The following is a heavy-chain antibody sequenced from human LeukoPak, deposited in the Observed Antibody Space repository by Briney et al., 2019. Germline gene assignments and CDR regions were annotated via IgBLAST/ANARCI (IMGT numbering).Heavy chain of an antibody. Sequence: SQTLSLTCTVSGGSISSYYWSWIRQPPGKGLEWIGYISYSGSTNYNPSLKSRVTMSVDTSKNQFSLKLSSVTAADTAVYYCARGMGGPDYWGQGTLVTVSS. CDR3: ARGMGGPDY. J-gene: IGHJ4*02. CDR1: GGSISSYY. D-gene: IGHD2-15*01. V-gene: IGHV4-59*01. CDR2: ISYSGST.